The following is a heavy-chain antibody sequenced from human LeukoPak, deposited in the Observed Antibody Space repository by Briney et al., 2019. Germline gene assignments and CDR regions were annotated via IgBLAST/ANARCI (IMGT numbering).Heavy chain of an antibody. J-gene: IGHJ4*02. CDR1: GLTFSSYS. CDR2: IRSKAYGGTT. Sequence: GGSLRLSCAASGLTFSSYSMNWVRQAPGQGLEWVGFIRSKAYGGTTEYAASVKGRFTFSRDDSKSIAYLQMNSLKTEDTAVYYCTRGRRATHDYWGQGTLVTVSS. CDR3: TRGRRATHDY. D-gene: IGHD1-1*01. V-gene: IGHV3-49*04.